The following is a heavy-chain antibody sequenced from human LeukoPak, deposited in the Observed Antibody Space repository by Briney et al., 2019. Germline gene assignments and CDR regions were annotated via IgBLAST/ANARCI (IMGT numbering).Heavy chain of an antibody. CDR1: GFTFSSYS. V-gene: IGHV3-21*01. CDR2: ISSSSYI. CDR3: ARDRAHCSSTSCYREAGWFDP. D-gene: IGHD2-2*02. J-gene: IGHJ5*02. Sequence: GGSLRLSCAASGFTFSSYSMNWVRRAPGKGLEWVSSISSSSYIYYADSVKGRFTISRDNAKNSLYLQMNSLRAEDTAVYYCARDRAHCSSTSCYREAGWFDPWGQGTLVTVSS.